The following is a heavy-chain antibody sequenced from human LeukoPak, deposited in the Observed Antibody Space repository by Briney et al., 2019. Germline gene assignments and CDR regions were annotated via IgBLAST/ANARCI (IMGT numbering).Heavy chain of an antibody. CDR3: ARHLSTSCTDY. D-gene: IGHD2-2*01. V-gene: IGHV4-39*01. CDR2: IYYSGST. Sequence: SETLSLTCTVSGGSISSYYWAWIRQPPGKGLEWIGNIYYSGSTYYNPSLKSRVTISVDTSKNQFSLKLSSVTAADTAVYYCARHLSTSCTDYWGQGTLVTVSS. CDR1: GGSISSYY. J-gene: IGHJ4*02.